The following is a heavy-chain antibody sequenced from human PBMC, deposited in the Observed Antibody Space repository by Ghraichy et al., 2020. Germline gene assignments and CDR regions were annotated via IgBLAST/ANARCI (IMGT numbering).Heavy chain of an antibody. CDR3: ARLGYDFWSGYYYMDV. Sequence: SETLSLTCTVSGGSISSYYWSWIRQPPGKGLEWIGYIYYSGSTNYNPSLKSRVTISVDTSKNQFSLKLSSVTAADTAVYYCARLGYDFWSGYYYMDVWGKGTTVTVSS. V-gene: IGHV4-59*01. D-gene: IGHD3-3*01. CDR2: IYYSGST. CDR1: GGSISSYY. J-gene: IGHJ6*03.